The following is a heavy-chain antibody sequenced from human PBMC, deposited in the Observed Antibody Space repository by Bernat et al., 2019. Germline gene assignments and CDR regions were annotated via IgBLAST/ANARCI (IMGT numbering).Heavy chain of an antibody. CDR1: GFTFSSYW. CDR2: IKQDGSEK. CDR3: ARGNHYDFWSGNGAFDI. J-gene: IGHJ3*02. Sequence: EVQLLESGGGLVQPGGSLRLSCAASGFTFSSYWMSWVRQAPGRGLEWVANIKQDGSEKYYVDSVKGRFTISRDNAKNSLYLQMNSLRAEDTAVYYCARGNHYDFWSGNGAFDIWGQGTMVTVSS. V-gene: IGHV3-7*01. D-gene: IGHD3-3*01.